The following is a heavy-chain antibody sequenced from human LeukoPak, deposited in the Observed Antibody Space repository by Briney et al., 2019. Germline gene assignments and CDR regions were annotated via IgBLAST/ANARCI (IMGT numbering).Heavy chain of an antibody. CDR2: IYYSGST. CDR3: ASGESDYLGYYGMDV. CDR1: GGSISSYW. V-gene: IGHV4-59*13. J-gene: IGHJ6*04. D-gene: IGHD4-17*01. Sequence: SETLSLTCTVSGGSISSYWWSWIRQPPGKGLEWIGYIYYSGSTNYNPSLKSRVTTSVDTSKNQFSLKLSSVTAADTAVYYCASGESDYLGYYGMDVWGKGSTVTVSS.